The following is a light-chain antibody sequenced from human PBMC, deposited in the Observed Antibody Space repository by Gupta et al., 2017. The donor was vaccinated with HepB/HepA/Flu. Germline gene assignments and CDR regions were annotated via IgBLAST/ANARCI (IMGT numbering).Light chain of an antibody. CDR1: LSVLDSSNNKDY. Sequence: DIVMTQSPDALAVSLGERATINCKSSLSVLDSSNNKDYLAWYQQKPGLPPKLLIYWASTRESGVPDRFSGSGSGTDFTLTISSRQAEDVAVYYCQQENSTPLTFGGGTKVEIK. V-gene: IGKV4-1*01. CDR3: QQENSTPLT. CDR2: WAS. J-gene: IGKJ4*01.